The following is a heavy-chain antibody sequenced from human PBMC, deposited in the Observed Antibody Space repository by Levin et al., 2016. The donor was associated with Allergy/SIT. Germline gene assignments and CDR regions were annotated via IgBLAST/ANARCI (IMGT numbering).Heavy chain of an antibody. Sequence: SETLSLTCTVSGGSISSGGYYWSWIRQHPGKGLEWIGYIYYSGSTYYNPSLKSRVTISVDTSKNQFSLKLSSVTAADTAVYYCARDHRDYYGSGSYNWFDPWGQGTLVTVSS. CDR2: IYYSGST. CDR1: GGSISSGGYY. D-gene: IGHD3-10*01. CDR3: ARDHRDYYGSGSYNWFDP. J-gene: IGHJ5*02. V-gene: IGHV4-31*03.